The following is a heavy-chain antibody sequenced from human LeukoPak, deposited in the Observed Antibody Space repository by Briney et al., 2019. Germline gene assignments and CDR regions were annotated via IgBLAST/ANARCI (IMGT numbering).Heavy chain of an antibody. CDR1: GYTFTSYY. J-gene: IGHJ4*02. V-gene: IGHV1-46*01. CDR2: INPSGGYT. CDR3: ARDLGSDILTGYKKYYFDY. D-gene: IGHD3-9*01. Sequence: ASVKVSCMASGYTFTSYYVHWVRQAPGQGLEWMGIINPSGGYTGYAQKFQGRVTMTRDTSTSTVYMELSSLRSEDTAVYYCARDLGSDILTGYKKYYFDYWGQGTLVTVSS.